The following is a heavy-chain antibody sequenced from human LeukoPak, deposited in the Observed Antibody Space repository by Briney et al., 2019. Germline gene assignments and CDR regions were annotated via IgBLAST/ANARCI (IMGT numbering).Heavy chain of an antibody. D-gene: IGHD3-22*01. CDR3: ARDYDSSGYYDY. V-gene: IGHV4-39*07. Sequence: SETLSLTCTVSGGSISSSSYYWGWIRQPPGKGLEWIGSIYYSGSTYYNPSLKSRVTISVDTSKNQFSLKLSSVTAADTAVYYCARDYDSSGYYDYWGQGTLVTVSS. CDR2: IYYSGST. CDR1: GGSISSSSYY. J-gene: IGHJ4*02.